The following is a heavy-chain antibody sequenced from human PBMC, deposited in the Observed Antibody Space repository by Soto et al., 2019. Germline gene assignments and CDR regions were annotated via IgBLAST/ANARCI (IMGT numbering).Heavy chain of an antibody. J-gene: IGHJ6*02. CDR3: ATGKAAAGTNYYYYGMHV. D-gene: IGHD6-13*01. V-gene: IGHV6-1*01. CDR1: GDSVSSNSAA. CDR2: TYYRSRWYN. Sequence: QTLSLTCAISGDSVSSNSAAWNWIRQSPSRGLEWLGRTYYRSRWYNDYAVSVKSRITINPDTSKNQFSLQLNSVTPEDTTVYYCATGKAAAGTNYYYYGMHVWGQGTTVTVSS.